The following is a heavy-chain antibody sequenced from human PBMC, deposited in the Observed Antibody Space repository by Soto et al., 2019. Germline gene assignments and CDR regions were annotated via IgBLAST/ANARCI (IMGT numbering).Heavy chain of an antibody. CDR3: ARASYDSVWATFRSYYFRY. V-gene: IGHV4-61*01. J-gene: IGHJ4*02. Sequence: QVQLQESGPGLVKPTETLSLTCSVSGGSVSSGSNYWSWIRLSPGKGLEWIGHASYTGSANYNPSLKSRVTISIDTSKNQLSLKLNSVTAADTAVYYCARASYDSVWATFRSYYFRYWGRGALVTVSS. D-gene: IGHD3-16*02. CDR2: ASYTGSA. CDR1: GGSVSSGSNY.